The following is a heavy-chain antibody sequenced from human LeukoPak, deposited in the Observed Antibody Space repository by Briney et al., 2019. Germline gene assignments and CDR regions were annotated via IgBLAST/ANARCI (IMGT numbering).Heavy chain of an antibody. J-gene: IGHJ5*02. D-gene: IGHD3-22*01. CDR3: ARGTMIVVVITNNWFDT. Sequence: ASVKVSCKASGYTFTGYYMHWVRQAPGQGLEWMGWIDPNSGGTNYAQKFQGRVTMTRDTSISTAYMELRRLRSDDTAVYYCARGTMIVVVITNNWFDTWGQGTLVTVSS. CDR2: IDPNSGGT. CDR1: GYTFTGYY. V-gene: IGHV1-2*02.